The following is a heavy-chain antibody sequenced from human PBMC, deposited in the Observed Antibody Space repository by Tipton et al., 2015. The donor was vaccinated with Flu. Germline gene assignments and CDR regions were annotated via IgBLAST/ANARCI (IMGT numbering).Heavy chain of an antibody. CDR3: AVPTMTVFSSSRGY. D-gene: IGHD3-10*01. CDR1: GGPFSSYA. Sequence: QLVQSGAEVKKPGSSVKVSCKGSGGPFSSYAINWVRQAPGQGLEWIGGIIPILGTEDYAQKFQGRVTITADESTKTAYMELNSLRSEDSAVYYCAVPTMTVFSSSRGYWGQGTLVTVSS. V-gene: IGHV1-69*01. J-gene: IGHJ4*02. CDR2: IIPILGTE.